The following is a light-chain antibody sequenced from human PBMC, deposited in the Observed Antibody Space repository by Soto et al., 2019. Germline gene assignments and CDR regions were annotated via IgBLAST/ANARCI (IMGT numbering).Light chain of an antibody. V-gene: IGLV2-14*01. CDR2: DVN. Sequence: QSVLTQPASVSGPPGQSITISCTGTNSDVGSYNRVSWYQQPPGTAPKLMIFDVNNRPSGVSYRFSGSKSGNTAYLTISGLQAEDEADYYYNSYTTSETYVFGTGTKVTVL. CDR1: NSDVGSYNR. J-gene: IGLJ1*01. CDR3: NSYTTSETYV.